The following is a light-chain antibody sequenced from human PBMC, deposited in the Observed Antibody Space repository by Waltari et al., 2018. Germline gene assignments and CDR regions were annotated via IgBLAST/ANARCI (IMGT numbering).Light chain of an antibody. CDR1: QSVSRA. CDR2: DAS. CDR3: QHYVRLPAT. J-gene: IGKJ1*01. V-gene: IGKV3-20*01. Sequence: EIVLTQSPGTLSLSPGERATLSCRASQSVSRALAWYQQKPGQAPRLLIYDASRRATGIPDRFSGSVSGTDFILTITGLEPEDFAVYYCQHYVRLPATFGQGTKVEIK.